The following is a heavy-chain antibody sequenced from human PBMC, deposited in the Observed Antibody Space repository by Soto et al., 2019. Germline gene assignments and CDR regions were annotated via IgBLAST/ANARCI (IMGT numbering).Heavy chain of an antibody. CDR3: EGGGTGDLSSLCYHHVQVCVQRRRAHDL. Sequence: ASVKVSCKASGYTFTSYAMHWVRQAPGQRLEWMGWINAGNGNTKYSQKFQGRVTITRDTSASTAYMELSSLRSEDTAVYYCEGGGTGDLSSLCYHHVQVCVQRRRAHDL. D-gene: IGHD3-10*01. J-gene: IGHJ2*01. CDR2: INAGNGNT. V-gene: IGHV1-3*01. CDR1: GYTFTSYA.